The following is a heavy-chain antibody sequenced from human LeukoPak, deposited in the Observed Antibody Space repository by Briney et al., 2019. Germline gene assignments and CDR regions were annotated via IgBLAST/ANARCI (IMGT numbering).Heavy chain of an antibody. CDR1: GFTVSSNN. D-gene: IGHD6-13*01. CDR2: IYSGGST. CDR3: ARKGYSSSPFDY. Sequence: GGSLRLSCAASGFTVSSNNMSWVRQAPGKGLEWVSVIYSGGSTYYADSVKGRFTISRDNSKNTLYLQMNSLRAEDTAVYYCARKGYSSSPFDYWGQGTLVTVSS. V-gene: IGHV3-53*01. J-gene: IGHJ4*02.